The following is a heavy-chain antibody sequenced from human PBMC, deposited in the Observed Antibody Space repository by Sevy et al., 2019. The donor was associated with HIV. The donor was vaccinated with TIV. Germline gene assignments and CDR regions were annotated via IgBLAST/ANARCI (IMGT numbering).Heavy chain of an antibody. V-gene: IGHV3-48*03. CDR1: GFTFSNYE. D-gene: IGHD6-13*01. CDR3: ARGGSSWTGYFDY. CDR2: ITSSGTTI. J-gene: IGHJ4*02. Sequence: GGSLRLSCAASGFTFSNYEINWVRQAPGKGLEWVSYITSSGTTIYYADSVKGRFTISRDNAKNSLYLQMNSLGAEDTAVYYCARGGSSWTGYFDYWGQGTLVTVSS.